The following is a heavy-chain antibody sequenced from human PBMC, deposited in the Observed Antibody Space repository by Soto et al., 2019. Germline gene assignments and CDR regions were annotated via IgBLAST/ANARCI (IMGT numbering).Heavy chain of an antibody. V-gene: IGHV4-38-2*02. CDR1: VYSISSGYY. CDR2: IYHSGST. D-gene: IGHD5-12*01. CDR3: AREIYGGMATILTSYYYYGMDV. J-gene: IGHJ6*02. Sequence: PSETLSLTCAVSVYSISSGYYWGWIRQPPGKGLEWIGSIYHSGSTYYNPSLKSRVTISLDTSKNQFSLKLSSVNAADTAVYYCAREIYGGMATILTSYYYYGMDVWGQGTTVTVSS.